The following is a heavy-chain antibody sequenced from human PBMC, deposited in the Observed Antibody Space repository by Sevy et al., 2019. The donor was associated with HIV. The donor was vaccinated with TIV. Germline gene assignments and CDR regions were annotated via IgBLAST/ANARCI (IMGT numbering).Heavy chain of an antibody. CDR1: GFTFSSYA. CDR3: ATRRQLVYYYYGMDV. Sequence: GGSLRLSCAASGFTFSSYAMSWVRQAPGKGLEWVSAISGSGGSTYYADSVKGRFTISRDNSKNTLYLQMNSLRAEDTAVYYCATRRQLVYYYYGMDVWGQGTTVTVSS. D-gene: IGHD6-13*01. J-gene: IGHJ6*02. CDR2: ISGSGGST. V-gene: IGHV3-23*01.